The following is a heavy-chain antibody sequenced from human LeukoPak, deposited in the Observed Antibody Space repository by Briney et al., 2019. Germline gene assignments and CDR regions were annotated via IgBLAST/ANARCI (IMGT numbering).Heavy chain of an antibody. D-gene: IGHD1-1*01. Sequence: SETLSLTCAVYGGSFSGYYWSWIRQPPGKGLEWIGEINHSGSTNYNPSLKSRVTISVDTSKNQFSLKLSSVTAADTAVYYCARDPGLGWFDPWGQGTLVTVSS. CDR1: GGSFSGYY. CDR2: INHSGST. J-gene: IGHJ5*02. CDR3: ARDPGLGWFDP. V-gene: IGHV4-34*01.